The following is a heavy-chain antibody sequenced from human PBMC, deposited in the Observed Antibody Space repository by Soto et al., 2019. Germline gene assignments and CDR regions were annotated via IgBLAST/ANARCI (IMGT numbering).Heavy chain of an antibody. CDR3: ARGDYGSGMGWFDP. J-gene: IGHJ5*02. CDR2: FYHSGST. CDR1: AGTISSSNW. V-gene: IGHV4-4*02. Sequence: SETLSLTCAPSAGTISSSNWWSRVRQPPGKGLEWIGEFYHSGSTNYNPSLKSRVTISVDKSKNQFSLKLSSVTAADTAVYYCARGDYGSGMGWFDPWGQGTLVTVSS. D-gene: IGHD3-10*01.